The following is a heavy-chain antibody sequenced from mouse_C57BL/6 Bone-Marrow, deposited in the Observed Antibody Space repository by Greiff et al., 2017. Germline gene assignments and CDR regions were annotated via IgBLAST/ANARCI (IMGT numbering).Heavy chain of an antibody. J-gene: IGHJ4*01. CDR1: GYTFTSYW. V-gene: IGHV1-69*01. CDR2: IDPSDSYT. Sequence: QVQLQQPGAELVMPGASVKLSCKASGYTFTSYWMHWVKQRPGQGLEWIGEIDPSDSYTNYNQKFKGKSTLTVDKSSSTAYMQLSSLTSEDSAVYYCAIYDYDGYYYAMDYWGQGTSVTVSS. CDR3: AIYDYDGYYYAMDY. D-gene: IGHD2-4*01.